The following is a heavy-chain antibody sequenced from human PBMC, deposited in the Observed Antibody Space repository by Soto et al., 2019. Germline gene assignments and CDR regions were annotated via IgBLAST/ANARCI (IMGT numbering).Heavy chain of an antibody. CDR1: GFTFSSYG. Sequence: QVQLVESGGGVVQPGRSLRLSCAASGFTFSSYGMHWVRQAPGKGLEWVAVISYDGSNKYYADSVKGRFTISRDNXXNTLYLQMNSLRAEDTAVYYCAKDRGTDSSGYSDYWGQGTLVTVSS. CDR3: AKDRGTDSSGYSDY. J-gene: IGHJ4*02. D-gene: IGHD3-22*01. CDR2: ISYDGSNK. V-gene: IGHV3-30*18.